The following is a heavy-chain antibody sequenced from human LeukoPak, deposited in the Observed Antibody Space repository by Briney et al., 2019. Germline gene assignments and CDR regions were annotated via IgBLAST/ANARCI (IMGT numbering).Heavy chain of an antibody. D-gene: IGHD2/OR15-2a*01. J-gene: IGHJ6*03. Sequence: ASVKVSCKTSGYTFSDSYIHWVQQAPGKGLEWMGRIDPEDGETGYAGNFRGRVTITADTSTDTAYMDLLSLRSEDAAVYYCAVEVTRRTHCNATICNYAYYMDVWGKGTAVTVSS. CDR3: AVEVTRRTHCNATICNYAYYMDV. V-gene: IGHV1-69-2*01. CDR2: IDPEDGET. CDR1: GYTFSDSY.